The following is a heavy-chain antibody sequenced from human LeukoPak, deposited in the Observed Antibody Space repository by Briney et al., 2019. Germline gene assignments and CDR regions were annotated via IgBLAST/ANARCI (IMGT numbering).Heavy chain of an antibody. V-gene: IGHV1-2*04. J-gene: IGHJ4*02. CDR3: AIARYSYALLDY. CDR2: INPNSGGT. D-gene: IGHD5-18*01. Sequence: ASVKVSCKASGYTFTSYYMHWVRQAPGQGLEWMGWINPNSGGTNYAQKFQGWVTMTRDTSISTAYMELSRLRSDDTAVYYCAIARYSYALLDYWGQGTLVTVSS. CDR1: GYTFTSYY.